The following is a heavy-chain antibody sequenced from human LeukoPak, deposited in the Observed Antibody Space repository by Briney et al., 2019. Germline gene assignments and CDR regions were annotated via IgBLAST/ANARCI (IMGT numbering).Heavy chain of an antibody. V-gene: IGHV3-30*02. CDR3: AKESTGSTSLDY. CDR1: RFTFSTYG. D-gene: IGHD1-7*01. Sequence: GGSLRLSCAASRFTFSTYGMHWVCQAPGKGLEWVAFIRYDGSNKYYADSVKGRFTISRDNSKNTLYLQINSLRAEDTAVYFCAKESTGSTSLDYWGQGTLVTVSS. CDR2: IRYDGSNK. J-gene: IGHJ4*02.